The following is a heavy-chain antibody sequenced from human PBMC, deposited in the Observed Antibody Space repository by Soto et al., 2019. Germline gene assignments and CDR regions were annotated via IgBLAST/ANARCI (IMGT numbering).Heavy chain of an antibody. J-gene: IGHJ5*02. D-gene: IGHD1-26*01. V-gene: IGHV3-21*01. CDR2: ISSGSAFI. CDR1: TFSMYS. CDR3: TRDQGGSYDSWFDP. Sequence: EVQVVESGGGLVKPGGSLRLSCNFTFSMYSMNWVRQAPGKGLEWVASISSGSAFIKYADSVKGRFSISRDNAKNSVSLQMTSLRAEDTAMYYCTRDQGGSYDSWFDPWGRGILVTVSS.